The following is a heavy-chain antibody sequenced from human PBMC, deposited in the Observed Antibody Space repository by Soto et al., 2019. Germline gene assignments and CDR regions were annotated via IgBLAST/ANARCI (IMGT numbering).Heavy chain of an antibody. Sequence: SETLSLTCSVSGASVRSGDYYWSCIRQAPGKGLEWIGYIYNSGGSYYNPSLKGRLTISIDTSKNQFSLKLNSVTAADTAIYYCVGTGTTDDYWGRGTLVTVSS. V-gene: IGHV4-30-4*01. CDR2: IYNSGGS. CDR1: GASVRSGDYY. D-gene: IGHD4-17*01. CDR3: VGTGTTDDY. J-gene: IGHJ4*02.